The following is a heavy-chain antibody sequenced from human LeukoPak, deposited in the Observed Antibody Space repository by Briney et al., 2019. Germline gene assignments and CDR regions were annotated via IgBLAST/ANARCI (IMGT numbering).Heavy chain of an antibody. Sequence: PSETLSLTCTVSGGSISSYYWSWIRQPPGKGLEWIGYIYYSGSTNYNPSLKSRVTISVDTSKNQFSLKLSSVTAADTAVYYCARDDRQYSSYDYWGQGTLVTVSS. CDR3: ARDDRQYSSYDY. CDR1: GGSISSYY. V-gene: IGHV4-59*12. CDR2: IYYSGST. D-gene: IGHD5-18*01. J-gene: IGHJ4*02.